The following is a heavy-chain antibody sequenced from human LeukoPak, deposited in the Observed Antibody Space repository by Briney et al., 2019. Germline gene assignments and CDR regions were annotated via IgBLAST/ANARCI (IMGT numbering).Heavy chain of an antibody. Sequence: GGSLRLSCAASGFTFSSYAMSWVRQAPGKGLEWVSAISGSGGSTYYADSVKGRFTISRDNSKNTLYLQMNSLRAEDTAVYYCAKVAYDTSGYYYYFDSWGQGTLVTVSS. CDR3: AKVAYDTSGYYYYFDS. D-gene: IGHD3-22*01. CDR1: GFTFSSYA. CDR2: ISGSGGST. V-gene: IGHV3-23*01. J-gene: IGHJ4*02.